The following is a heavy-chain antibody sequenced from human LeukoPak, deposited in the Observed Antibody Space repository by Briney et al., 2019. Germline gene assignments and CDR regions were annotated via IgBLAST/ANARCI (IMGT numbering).Heavy chain of an antibody. CDR1: GFTFSRYW. CDR3: VADLGDYADF. V-gene: IGHV3-74*01. J-gene: IGHJ4*02. CDR2: IKTDGTYT. Sequence: PGGSLRLSCAASGFTFSRYWMHWVRQAPGEGLGWVSRIKTDGTYTSNADSVKGRFTISRDNAKSTLYLQMNSLKVEDTAVYYCVADLGDYADFWGQGTLVTVSS.